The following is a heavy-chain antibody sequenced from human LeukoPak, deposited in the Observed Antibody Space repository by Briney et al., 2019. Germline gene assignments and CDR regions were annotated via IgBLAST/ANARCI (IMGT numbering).Heavy chain of an antibody. V-gene: IGHV4-39*01. D-gene: IGHD1-26*01. J-gene: IGHJ6*03. CDR2: MYYSGST. Sequence: SETLSLTCAVSGGSIRSSNYYWGWVRQPPGKGLEWIGSMYYSGSTYYNPSLKSRVTMSVDTSKNQFSLKLSSVTAADTAVYYCARVGATNYYHYYYMDVWGKGTTVTVSS. CDR3: ARVGATNYYHYYYMDV. CDR1: GGSIRSSNYY.